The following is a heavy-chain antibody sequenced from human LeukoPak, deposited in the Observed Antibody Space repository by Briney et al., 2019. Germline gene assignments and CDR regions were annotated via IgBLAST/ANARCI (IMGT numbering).Heavy chain of an antibody. J-gene: IGHJ6*02. Sequence: SQTLSLTGTVSGGSISSGDYYWSWIRQPQGKGLEWIGYIYYSGSTYYNPSLKSRVTISVDTSKNQFSLKLSSVTAADTAVYYCARGAQGSSVVMDVWGQGTTVTVSS. CDR1: GGSISSGDYY. CDR2: IYYSGST. CDR3: ARGAQGSSVVMDV. V-gene: IGHV4-30-4*01. D-gene: IGHD6-25*01.